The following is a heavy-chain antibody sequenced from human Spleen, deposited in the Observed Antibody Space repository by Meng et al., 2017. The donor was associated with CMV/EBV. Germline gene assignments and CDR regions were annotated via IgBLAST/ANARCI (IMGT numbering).Heavy chain of an antibody. Sequence: GESLKISCAASGFTFSNFDMHWVRQAPGKGLEWVSSITGSSAYMYYADSVRGRLTISRDNAQNSLYLQMNSLSAEDTAVYYCATGRGSTSWSTEGSFDYWGQGTLVTVSS. V-gene: IGHV3-21*01. CDR2: ITGSSAYM. D-gene: IGHD2-2*01. J-gene: IGHJ4*02. CDR3: ATGRGSTSWSTEGSFDY. CDR1: GFTFSNFD.